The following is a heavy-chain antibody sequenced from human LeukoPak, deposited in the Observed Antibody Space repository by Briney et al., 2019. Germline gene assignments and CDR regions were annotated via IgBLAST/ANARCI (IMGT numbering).Heavy chain of an antibody. Sequence: KPSETLSLTCAVYGGSFSGYYWSWIRQPPGKGLEWIGYIYYSGNTYYNPSLKSRVTISVDTSKNQFSLKLSSVTAADTAVYYCARVPYYYDSSGYSDFDYWGQGTLVTVSS. J-gene: IGHJ4*02. CDR3: ARVPYYYDSSGYSDFDY. V-gene: IGHV4-34*09. CDR1: GGSFSGYY. CDR2: IYYSGNT. D-gene: IGHD3-22*01.